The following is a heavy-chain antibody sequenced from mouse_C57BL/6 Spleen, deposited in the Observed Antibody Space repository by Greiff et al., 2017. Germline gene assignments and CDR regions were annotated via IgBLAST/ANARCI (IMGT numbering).Heavy chain of an antibody. V-gene: IGHV1-61*01. D-gene: IGHD6-5*01. CDR2: IYPSDSGT. CDR3: AREAYLGHDYAMDY. J-gene: IGHJ4*01. CDR1: GYTFTSYW. Sequence: QVQLQQPGAELVRPGSSVKLSCKASGYTFTSYWMDWVKQRPGQGLEWIGNIYPSDSGTHDNQKFKDKATLTVDKSSSTAYMQLSSLTSEDSAVYYGAREAYLGHDYAMDYWGQGTSVTVSS.